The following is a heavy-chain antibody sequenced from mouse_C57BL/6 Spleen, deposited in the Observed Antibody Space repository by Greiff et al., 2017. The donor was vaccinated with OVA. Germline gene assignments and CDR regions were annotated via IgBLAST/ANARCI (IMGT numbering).Heavy chain of an antibody. J-gene: IGHJ4*01. CDR1: GYSITSGYD. CDR2: ISYSGST. Sequence: VQLKESGPGMVKPSQSLSLTCTVTGYSITSGYDWHWIRHFPGNKLEWMGYISYSGSTNYNPSLKSRISITHDTSKNHFFLKLNSVTTEDTATYYCARGGTGTLMDYWGQGTSVTVSS. CDR3: ARGGTGTLMDY. V-gene: IGHV3-1*01. D-gene: IGHD4-1*01.